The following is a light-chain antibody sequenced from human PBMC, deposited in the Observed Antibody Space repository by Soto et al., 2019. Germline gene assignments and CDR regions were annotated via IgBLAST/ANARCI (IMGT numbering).Light chain of an antibody. CDR1: KSDLGDYNY. V-gene: IGLV2-11*01. CDR2: DVT. J-gene: IGLJ1*01. CDR3: CSYGGTYTYV. Sequence: QSVLTQLRSVSGSPGQSVTISCTGTKSDLGDYNYVSWFQQHPGKTLKLMIYDVTRRPSGVPDRFSGSQSGNTASLTISGLQAEDEADYYCCSYGGTYTYVFGTGTKVTVL.